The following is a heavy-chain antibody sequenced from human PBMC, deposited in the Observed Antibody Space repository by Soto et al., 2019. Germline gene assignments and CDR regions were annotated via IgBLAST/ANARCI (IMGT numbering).Heavy chain of an antibody. J-gene: IGHJ4*02. CDR2: ISGRGGAT. CDR3: ARSREVVPGPFDF. Sequence: PGGSLRLSCVASGFSFSNHAMSWVRQAPGKGLEWVSDISGRGGATYYADSVKGRFTISRDNSRNVLYVQINSLKAEDTAVYFCARSREVVPGPFDFWGQGTLVTVSS. CDR1: GFSFSNHA. V-gene: IGHV3-23*01. D-gene: IGHD6-19*01.